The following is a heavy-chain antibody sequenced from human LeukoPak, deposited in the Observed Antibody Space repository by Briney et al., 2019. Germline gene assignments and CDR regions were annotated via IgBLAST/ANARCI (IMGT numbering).Heavy chain of an antibody. V-gene: IGHV4-31*03. D-gene: IGHD3-10*01. CDR2: IYYSGST. Sequence: PSETLSLTCTVSGGSISSGGYYWSWIRQHPGKGLEWIGYIYYSGSTYYNPSLKSRVTISVDTSKNQFSLRLTSVTAADTAVYYCARHKGESQYYFYGMDVWGQGTTVTVSS. CDR3: ARHKGESQYYFYGMDV. CDR1: GGSISSGGYY. J-gene: IGHJ6*02.